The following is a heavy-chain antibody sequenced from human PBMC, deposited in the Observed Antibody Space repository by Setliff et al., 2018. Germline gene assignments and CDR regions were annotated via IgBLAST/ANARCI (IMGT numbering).Heavy chain of an antibody. CDR2: ISGSAQTT. J-gene: IGHJ4*02. Sequence: GGSLRLSCAASGFTFSSYAMSWVRQAPGKGLEWVSAISGSAQTTYYADSVKGRFTISRDNAKNTLYLQMNSLRAEDTAVYYCARAHSSTLSVHDYWGQGTLVTVS. CDR1: GFTFSSYA. V-gene: IGHV3-23*01. D-gene: IGHD2-2*01. CDR3: ARAHSSTLSVHDY.